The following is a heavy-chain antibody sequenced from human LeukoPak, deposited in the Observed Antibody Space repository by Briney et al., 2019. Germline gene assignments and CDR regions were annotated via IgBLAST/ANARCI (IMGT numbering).Heavy chain of an antibody. D-gene: IGHD5-18*01. V-gene: IGHV1-8*03. J-gene: IGHJ6*03. CDR1: GYTFTSYD. CDR3: ARADTAMVTMGSYYYYYMDV. CDR2: MNPNSGNT. Sequence: ASVKVSCKASGYTFTSYDINWVRHATGQGLEWVGWMNPNSGNTGYAQKCHGRVTNTRNTSISTAYMELSSLRSAHTAVYYCARADTAMVTMGSYYYYYMDVWGKGTTVTVSS.